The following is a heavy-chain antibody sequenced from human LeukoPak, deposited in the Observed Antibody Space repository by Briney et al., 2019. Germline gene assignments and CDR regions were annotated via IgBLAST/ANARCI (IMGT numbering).Heavy chain of an antibody. V-gene: IGHV1-2*02. Sequence: ASVKVSCKASGYTFTGYYMHWVRQAPGQGLEWMGWINPNSGGTNYAQTFQGRVTMTRDTSISTAYMELSRLRSDDTAVYYCASGDSGWYPTDYWGQGTLVTVSS. J-gene: IGHJ4*02. CDR3: ASGDSGWYPTDY. CDR2: INPNSGGT. D-gene: IGHD6-19*01. CDR1: GYTFTGYY.